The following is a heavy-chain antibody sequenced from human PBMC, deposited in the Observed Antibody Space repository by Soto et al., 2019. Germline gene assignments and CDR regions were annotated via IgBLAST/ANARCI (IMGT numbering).Heavy chain of an antibody. Sequence: EVQLLESGGGLVQPGGSLRLSCAASGFTFSSYAMKWVRQAPGTGLEWVSLIGESGTPTYYADSVKGRFTISRDNSGNTLCLEMYSLRAEDTAVYYCARYIPGVRYYGMDVWGQGTTVTVSS. J-gene: IGHJ6*02. CDR3: ARYIPGVRYYGMDV. CDR2: IGESGTPT. V-gene: IGHV3-23*01. CDR1: GFTFSSYA. D-gene: IGHD2-2*01.